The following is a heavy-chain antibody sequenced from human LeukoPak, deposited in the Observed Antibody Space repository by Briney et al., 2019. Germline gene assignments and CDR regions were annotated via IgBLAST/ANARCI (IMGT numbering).Heavy chain of an antibody. CDR2: ISSSSSYI. CDR1: GFTFSSYS. J-gene: IGHJ4*02. V-gene: IGHV3-21*01. CDR3: ARDPWFGELHYFDY. Sequence: EGSLRLSCAASGFTFSSYSMNWVRQAPGKGLGWVSSISSSSSYIYYADSVKGRFTISRDNAKNSLYLQMNSLRAEDTAVYYCARDPWFGELHYFDYWGQGTLVTVSS. D-gene: IGHD3-10*01.